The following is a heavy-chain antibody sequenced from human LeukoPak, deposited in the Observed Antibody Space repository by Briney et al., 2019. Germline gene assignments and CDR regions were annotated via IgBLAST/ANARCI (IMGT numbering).Heavy chain of an antibody. J-gene: IGHJ4*02. D-gene: IGHD3-22*01. Sequence: GGSLRLSCAASGFTFSSYAMSWVRQAPGKGLEWVSAISGSGGSTYYADSVKGRFTISRDSSKNTLYLQMNSLRAEDTAVYYCAKERYYYDSSGYYYGDYWGQGTLVTVSS. CDR1: GFTFSSYA. CDR2: ISGSGGST. V-gene: IGHV3-23*01. CDR3: AKERYYYDSSGYYYGDY.